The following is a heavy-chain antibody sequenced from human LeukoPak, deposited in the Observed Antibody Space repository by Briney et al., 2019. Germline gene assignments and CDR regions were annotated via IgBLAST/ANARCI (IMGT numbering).Heavy chain of an antibody. D-gene: IGHD6-19*01. CDR2: INHSGST. CDR3: ARDLRAVAGGFDY. V-gene: IGHV4-34*01. CDR1: GGSFSGYY. J-gene: IGHJ4*02. Sequence: SETLSLTCAVYGGSFSGYYWSWIRQPPGKGLEWIGEINHSGSTNYNPSLKSRVTVSVDTSKNQFSLKLSSVTAADTAVYYCARDLRAVAGGFDYWGQGTLVTVSS.